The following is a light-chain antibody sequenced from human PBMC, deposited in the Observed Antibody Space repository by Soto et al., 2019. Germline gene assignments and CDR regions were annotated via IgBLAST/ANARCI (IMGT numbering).Light chain of an antibody. CDR1: QSVRSY. CDR3: QQRSNWPT. J-gene: IGKJ1*01. Sequence: ILLTQSPGTLSLSTGERATLSCRASQSVRSYLAWYQQKPGQAPRRLIYDASNRATGIPARFIVSGSGTDFTLTISSLEPEEFAVYYCQQRSNWPTFCQGTKVDIK. CDR2: DAS. V-gene: IGKV3-11*01.